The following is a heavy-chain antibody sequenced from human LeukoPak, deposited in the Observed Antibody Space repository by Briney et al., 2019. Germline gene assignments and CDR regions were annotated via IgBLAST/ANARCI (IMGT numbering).Heavy chain of an antibody. CDR1: GFTVSSNY. D-gene: IGHD2-2*02. Sequence: GGSLRLSCAASGFTVSSNYMSWVRQAPGKGLEWVSVIYSGGSTYYADSVKGRFTISRDNSKNTLYLQMNSLGAEDTAVYYCASTSAIEGYWFDPWGQGTLVTVSS. J-gene: IGHJ5*02. V-gene: IGHV3-66*02. CDR2: IYSGGST. CDR3: ASTSAIEGYWFDP.